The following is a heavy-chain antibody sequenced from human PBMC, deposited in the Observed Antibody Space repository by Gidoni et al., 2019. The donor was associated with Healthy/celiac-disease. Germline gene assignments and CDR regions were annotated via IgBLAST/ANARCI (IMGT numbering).Heavy chain of an antibody. V-gene: IGHV3-48*01. CDR3: ARVDPSTRPGAYEGDY. CDR1: GFTFSSNS. CDR2: LSSSSSTI. Sequence: EVQLVESGGGLVQPGGSMRLACAASGFTFSSNSMNWVRQAPGKGLEWVSYLSSSSSTISFADSVTGRFTISRDNAKNSLYLQMNSLRAEDTAVSYCARVDPSTRPGAYEGDYWGQGTLVTVSS. D-gene: IGHD4-17*01. J-gene: IGHJ4*02.